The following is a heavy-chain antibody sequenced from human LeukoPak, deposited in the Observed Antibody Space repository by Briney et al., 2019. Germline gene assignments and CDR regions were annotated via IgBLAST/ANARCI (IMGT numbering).Heavy chain of an antibody. D-gene: IGHD6-13*01. Sequence: GGSLRLSCAASGFTFSSYWMHWVRQAPGKGLVWVSRIHSDGSSRKYADSVGGRFTISRDNAKKTLYLQMNSLRAEDTAVYFCARDDAAPGIIFDYWGQGTLVTVPS. CDR1: GFTFSSYW. CDR3: ARDDAAPGIIFDY. CDR2: IHSDGSSR. V-gene: IGHV3-74*03. J-gene: IGHJ4*02.